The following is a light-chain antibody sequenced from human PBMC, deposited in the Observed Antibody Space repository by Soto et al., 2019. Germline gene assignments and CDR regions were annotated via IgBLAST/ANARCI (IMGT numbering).Light chain of an antibody. CDR2: AAS. Sequence: DIQLTQSPSTLSTSIGDRVTITCRASQSISTKLAWYQQKPGKAPKLLIYAASSLESGVPLRFSGSGSGTEFTLTITSLQPDDFATYYCQHYNTYLPYPFGQGTKLEIK. CDR1: QSISTK. CDR3: QHYNTYLPYP. J-gene: IGKJ2*01. V-gene: IGKV1-5*01.